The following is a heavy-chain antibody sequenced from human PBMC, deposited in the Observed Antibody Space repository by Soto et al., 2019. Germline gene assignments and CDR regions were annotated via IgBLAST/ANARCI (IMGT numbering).Heavy chain of an antibody. CDR3: AECAGDFRISFAP. CDR2: ISGSGGRT. D-gene: IGHD3-10*01. Sequence: PRGSLRLSCAASGFTFSSYAMSWVRQAPGKGLEWVSAISGSGGRTYYADSVKGRFTISRDNSKNTLYLQMNSLRVDDTAVYYCAECAGDFRISFAPRGQGTLVTVSS. J-gene: IGHJ5*02. CDR1: GFTFSSYA. V-gene: IGHV3-23*01.